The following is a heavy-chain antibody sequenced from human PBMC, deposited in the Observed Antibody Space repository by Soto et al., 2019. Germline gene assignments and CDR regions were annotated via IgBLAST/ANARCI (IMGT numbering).Heavy chain of an antibody. CDR3: AAKLGTTHYFDF. V-gene: IGHV4-31*03. Sequence: QVQLQESGPGLVQPSQTLSLTCSVSGDPVSSGSYYWTWVRQHPVKGLEWIGYIYHTGSTYYNPTYQGRIIMSMDTSKNQFCLHLYSVTAADTAFYFCAAKLGTTHYFDFWGHGSLVAVSA. CDR2: IYHTGST. J-gene: IGHJ4*01. D-gene: IGHD7-27*01. CDR1: GDPVSSGSYY.